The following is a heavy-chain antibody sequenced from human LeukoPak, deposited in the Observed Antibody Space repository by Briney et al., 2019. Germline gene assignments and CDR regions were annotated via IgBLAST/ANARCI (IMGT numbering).Heavy chain of an antibody. CDR1: GFTFSSYW. V-gene: IGHV3-7*01. CDR3: ARELSIAARRGRWFDP. J-gene: IGHJ5*02. D-gene: IGHD6-6*01. Sequence: PGGSLRLSCAASGFTFSSYWMSWVRQAPGKGLEWVANIKQDGSEKYYVDSVKGRFTISRDNAKNSLYLQMNSLRAEDTAVYYCARELSIAARRGRWFDPWGQGTLVTVSS. CDR2: IKQDGSEK.